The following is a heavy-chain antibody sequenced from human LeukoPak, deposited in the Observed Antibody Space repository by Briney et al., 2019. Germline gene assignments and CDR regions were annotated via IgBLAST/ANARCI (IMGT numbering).Heavy chain of an antibody. CDR1: GYTFTDYF. Sequence: ASVKVSCKASGYTFTDYFMHWVRQAPGQGLEWMGWINPNSGGTKYAQKFQGRVTMTRDSSVSTAYMEVNRLTSDDTAVYHCATTYSSGWYFHYWGQGTLVTVSS. CDR3: ATTYSSGWYFHY. J-gene: IGHJ4*02. D-gene: IGHD6-19*01. CDR2: INPNSGGT. V-gene: IGHV1-2*02.